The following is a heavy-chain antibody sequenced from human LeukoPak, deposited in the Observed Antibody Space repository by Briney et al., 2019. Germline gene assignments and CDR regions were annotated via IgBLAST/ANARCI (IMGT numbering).Heavy chain of an antibody. J-gene: IGHJ6*02. Sequence: SETLSLTCAVYGGSFSGYYWSWIRQPPGKGLEWIGEISHSGSTNYNPSLKSRVTILVDTSKNQFSLKLSSVTAADTAVYYCARGVVAAFYYYYYGMDVWGQGTTVTVSS. CDR2: ISHSGST. CDR1: GGSFSGYY. D-gene: IGHD2-15*01. V-gene: IGHV4-34*01. CDR3: ARGVVAAFYYYYYGMDV.